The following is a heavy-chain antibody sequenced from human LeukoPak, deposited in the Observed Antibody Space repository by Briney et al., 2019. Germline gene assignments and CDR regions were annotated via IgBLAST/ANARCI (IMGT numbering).Heavy chain of an antibody. V-gene: IGHV3-21*01. CDR3: ARDLSGVTGYTYGRGIDY. D-gene: IGHD5-18*01. Sequence: GGSLRLSCTASGFTFSSYSMNWVRQAPGKGLEWVSSISCSSNYIYYADSVKGRFTISRDNAKNSLYLQMNSLRAEDTAVYYCARDLSGVTGYTYGRGIDYWGQGTLITVSS. CDR2: ISCSSNYI. CDR1: GFTFSSYS. J-gene: IGHJ4*02.